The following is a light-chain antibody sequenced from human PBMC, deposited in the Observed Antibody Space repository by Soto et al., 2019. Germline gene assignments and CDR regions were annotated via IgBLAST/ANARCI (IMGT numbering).Light chain of an antibody. CDR3: QQYGGSPPVT. CDR2: GAS. CDR1: QDITKTY. Sequence: ELVLTQSPGTLSLSPGERASLSCRASQDITKTYLAWYQQKPGQAPRLLIYGASIRATGIPDRFSGSGSGTDFTLTISRLEPEDFAVYFCQQYGGSPPVTFGQGTRLEIK. J-gene: IGKJ5*01. V-gene: IGKV3-20*01.